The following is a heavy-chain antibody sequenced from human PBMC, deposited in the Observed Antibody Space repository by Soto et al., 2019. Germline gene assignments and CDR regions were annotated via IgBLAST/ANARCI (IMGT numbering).Heavy chain of an antibody. J-gene: IGHJ6*02. Sequence: GGSLRLSCAASGFTFSSYAMHWVRQAPGKGLEWVAVISYDGSNKYYADSVKGRFTISRDNSKNTLYLQMNSLRAEDTAVYYCARDRSEDYGDYYYYYGMDVWGQGTTVTVSS. V-gene: IGHV3-30-3*01. CDR1: GFTFSSYA. D-gene: IGHD4-17*01. CDR2: ISYDGSNK. CDR3: ARDRSEDYGDYYYYYGMDV.